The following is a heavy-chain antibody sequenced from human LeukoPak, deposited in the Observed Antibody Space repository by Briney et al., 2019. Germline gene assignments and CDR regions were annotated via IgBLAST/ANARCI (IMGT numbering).Heavy chain of an antibody. CDR1: GFTFRNYA. J-gene: IGHJ4*02. Sequence: GGSLRLSCAASGFTFRNYAMHWVRQAPGKGLEWVAVISYAGSDKYYADSVKGRFTISRDNSQSTLYLQMNNLRSEDTAVYYCAKRVAYSSSWPHFDSWGQGTLVTVSS. CDR2: ISYAGSDK. CDR3: AKRVAYSSSWPHFDS. D-gene: IGHD6-13*01. V-gene: IGHV3-30-3*02.